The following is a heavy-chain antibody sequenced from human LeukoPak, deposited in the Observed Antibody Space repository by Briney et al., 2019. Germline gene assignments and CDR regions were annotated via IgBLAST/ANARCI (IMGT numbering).Heavy chain of an antibody. Sequence: ASVAVSCKASGYTLTDYYMHWVRQAPGQGLEWMGRINPNSGGTNYAQKFQGRVTMTRDTSISTVYMELSRLRSDDTAVYYCARVGYYESSGYYEYWGQGTLVTVSS. CDR2: INPNSGGT. V-gene: IGHV1-2*06. J-gene: IGHJ4*02. CDR1: GYTLTDYY. D-gene: IGHD3-22*01. CDR3: ARVGYYESSGYYEY.